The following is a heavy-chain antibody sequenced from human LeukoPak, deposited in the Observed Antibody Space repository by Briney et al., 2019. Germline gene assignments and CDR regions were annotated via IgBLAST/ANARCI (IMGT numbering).Heavy chain of an antibody. J-gene: IGHJ5*02. CDR3: ARDGPAYNWNDVGWFDP. D-gene: IGHD1-20*01. CDR1: GGTFSSYA. CDR2: IIPIFGTA. V-gene: IGHV1-69*13. Sequence: ASVKVSCKASGGTFSSYAISWVRQAPGQGLEWMGGIIPIFGTANCAQKFQGRVTITADESTSTAYMELSSLRSEDTAVYYCARDGPAYNWNDVGWFDPWGQGTLVTVSS.